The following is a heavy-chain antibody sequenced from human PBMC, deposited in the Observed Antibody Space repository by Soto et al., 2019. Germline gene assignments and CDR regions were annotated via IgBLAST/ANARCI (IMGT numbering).Heavy chain of an antibody. V-gene: IGHV1-69*05. CDR3: ARVIFSSPPRYYYGMDV. J-gene: IGHJ6*02. CDR2: IIPIFGTA. D-gene: IGHD3-3*01. CDR1: GGTFSSYA. Sequence: ASVKVSCKASGGTFSSYAISWVRQAPGQGLEWMGGIIPIFGTANYAQKPQGRVTMTTDTSTSTAYMELRSLRSDDTAVYYCARVIFSSPPRYYYGMDVWGQGTTVTVSS.